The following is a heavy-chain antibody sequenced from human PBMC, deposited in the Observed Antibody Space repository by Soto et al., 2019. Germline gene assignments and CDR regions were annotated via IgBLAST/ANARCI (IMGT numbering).Heavy chain of an antibody. Sequence: LSLTCTVSGGSISSYYWSWIRQPPGKGLEWIGYIYYSGSTNYNPSLKSRVTISVDTSKNQFSLKLSSVTAADTAVYYCARGTERFGELFGMDVWGQGTTVTVSS. CDR3: ARGTERFGELFGMDV. CDR2: IYYSGST. CDR1: GGSISSYY. J-gene: IGHJ6*02. V-gene: IGHV4-59*01. D-gene: IGHD3-10*01.